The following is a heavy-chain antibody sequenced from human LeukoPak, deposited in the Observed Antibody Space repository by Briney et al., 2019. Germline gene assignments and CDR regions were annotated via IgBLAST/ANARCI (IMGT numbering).Heavy chain of an antibody. CDR2: ISGYDDNR. CDR3: AGGWWSYSDY. D-gene: IGHD2-15*01. Sequence: ASVKVSCKASGYTFSSYGITWVRQAPGQGLQWMRWISGYDDNRKYAQKFQGRVTMTTDTSTNTAYMELRSLRSDDTAVYYCAGGWWSYSDYWGQGTLVTVSS. V-gene: IGHV1-18*01. CDR1: GYTFSSYG. J-gene: IGHJ4*02.